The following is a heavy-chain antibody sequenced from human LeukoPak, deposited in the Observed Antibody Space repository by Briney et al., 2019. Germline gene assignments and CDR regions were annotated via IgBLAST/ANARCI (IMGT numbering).Heavy chain of an antibody. V-gene: IGHV1-2*02. Sequence: ASVKVSYQASGYTFTSYVIILVRQAPGQGLEWMGWINPNSGGTNYAQKFQGRVTMTRDTSISTAYIQLRRLRSADTDIDYFVRDASSTFCTSGVCYSHWYFNLWGRGTLVTVSS. CDR1: GYTFTSYV. D-gene: IGHD2-8*02. CDR3: VRDASSTFCTSGVCYSHWYFNL. J-gene: IGHJ2*01. CDR2: INPNSGGT.